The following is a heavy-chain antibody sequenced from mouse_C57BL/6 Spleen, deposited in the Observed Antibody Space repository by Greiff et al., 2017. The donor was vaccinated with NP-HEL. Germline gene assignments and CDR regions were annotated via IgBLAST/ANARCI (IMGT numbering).Heavy chain of an antibody. CDR3: ARSRYDYFDY. J-gene: IGHJ2*01. CDR1: GYTFTDYY. CDR2: INPYNGGT. Sequence: EVQLQESGPVLVKPGASVKMSCKASGYTFTDYYMNWVKQSHGKSLEWIGVINPYNGGTSYNQKFKGKATLTVDKSSSTAYMELNSLTSEDSAVYYGARSRYDYFDYWGQGTTLTVSS. V-gene: IGHV1-19*01.